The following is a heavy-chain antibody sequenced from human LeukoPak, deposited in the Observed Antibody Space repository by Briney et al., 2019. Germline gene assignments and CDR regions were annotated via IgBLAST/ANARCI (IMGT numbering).Heavy chain of an antibody. J-gene: IGHJ5*02. V-gene: IGHV1-46*01. D-gene: IGHD2-2*01. Sequence: ASVKVSCKASGYTFTSYYMHWVRQAPGQGLEWMGIINPSGGSTSYAQKFQGRVTMTRDMSTSTVYMELSSLRSEDTAVYYCARGHCSSTSCYRGDWFDPWGQGTLVTVFS. CDR3: ARGHCSSTSCYRGDWFDP. CDR1: GYTFTSYY. CDR2: INPSGGST.